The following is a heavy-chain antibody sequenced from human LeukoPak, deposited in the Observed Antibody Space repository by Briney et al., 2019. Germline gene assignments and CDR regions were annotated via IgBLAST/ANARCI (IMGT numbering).Heavy chain of an antibody. Sequence: GGSLRLSCAASGFTFSTYSLTWVRQAPGKGLEWVSYISSTSNTIYYADSVKGRFTISRDNAKNSLYLQMNSLRAEDTAVYYCAKRRTDYYDSSGPTDYWGQGTLVTVSS. D-gene: IGHD3-22*01. J-gene: IGHJ4*02. V-gene: IGHV3-48*01. CDR2: ISSTSNTI. CDR3: AKRRTDYYDSSGPTDY. CDR1: GFTFSTYS.